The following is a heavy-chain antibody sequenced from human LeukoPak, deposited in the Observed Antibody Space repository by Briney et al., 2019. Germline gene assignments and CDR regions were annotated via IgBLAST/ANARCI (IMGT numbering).Heavy chain of an antibody. J-gene: IGHJ5*02. V-gene: IGHV4-39*07. CDR2: IYYSGST. CDR1: GGSISSSSYY. CDR3: ARDRDEGGNWFDP. Sequence: PSETLSLTCTVSGGSISSSSYYWGWIRQPPGKGLEWIGSIYYSGSTYYNPSLKSRVTISVDRSKNQFSLKLSSVTAADTAVYYCARDRDEGGNWFDPWGQGTLVTVSS.